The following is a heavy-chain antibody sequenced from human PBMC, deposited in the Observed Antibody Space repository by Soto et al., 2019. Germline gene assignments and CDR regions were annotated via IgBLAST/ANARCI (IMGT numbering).Heavy chain of an antibody. CDR3: ASQTTPSEIYYY. CDR2: IKYSGTT. Sequence: SETLSLTCTVSGGSLSSSRCHWGWIRQPPGKGLEWIASIKYSGTTFYNPSLKSRVTLSVDTSKNTLYLYMNSLRADDTAVYYCASQTTPSEIYYYWGHGTLVTVSS. J-gene: IGHJ4*01. V-gene: IGHV4-39*01. D-gene: IGHD2-15*01. CDR1: GGSLSSSRCH.